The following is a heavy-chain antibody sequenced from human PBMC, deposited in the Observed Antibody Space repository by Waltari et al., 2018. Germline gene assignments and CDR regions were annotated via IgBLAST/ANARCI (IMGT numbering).Heavy chain of an antibody. J-gene: IGHJ6*03. CDR2: LYYSGST. Sequence: QVQLQESGPGLVKPSQTLSLTCTVSGGSISSGGYYWSWIRQHPGKGLERLGYLYYSGSTYHTPSLTRRVTISVGTSKNPFSLKLSSVTAADTAVYYCASRSIVVVVAASYYYMDVWGKGTTVTVSS. V-gene: IGHV4-31*03. D-gene: IGHD2-15*01. CDR3: ASRSIVVVVAASYYYMDV. CDR1: GGSISSGGYY.